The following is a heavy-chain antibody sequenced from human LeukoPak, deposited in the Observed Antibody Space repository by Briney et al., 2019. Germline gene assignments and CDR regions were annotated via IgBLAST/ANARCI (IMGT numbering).Heavy chain of an antibody. CDR1: GYTFTSYG. J-gene: IGHJ3*02. CDR3: ARDRYSKAPDAFDI. D-gene: IGHD4-11*01. CDR2: ISAYNGNT. Sequence: GASVKVSCKASGYTFTSYGISWVRQAPGQGLEWMGWISAYNGNTNYAQKLQGRVTMTTDTSTSTAYMELRSLRSDDTAAYYCARDRYSKAPDAFDIWGQGTMVTVSS. V-gene: IGHV1-18*01.